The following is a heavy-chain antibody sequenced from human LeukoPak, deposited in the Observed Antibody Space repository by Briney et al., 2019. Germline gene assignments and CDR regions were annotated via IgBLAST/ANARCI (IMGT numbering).Heavy chain of an antibody. Sequence: SETLSPTWAVYGGSFSGYYWSWIRQPPGKGLEWMGEINHSGSTNYNPSLKSRVTISVDTSKNQFSLKLSSVTAADTAVYYCARHRAVVRSYWYFDLWGRGTLVTVSS. CDR3: ARHRAVVRSYWYFDL. D-gene: IGHD4-23*01. V-gene: IGHV4-34*01. CDR1: GGSFSGYY. J-gene: IGHJ2*01. CDR2: INHSGST.